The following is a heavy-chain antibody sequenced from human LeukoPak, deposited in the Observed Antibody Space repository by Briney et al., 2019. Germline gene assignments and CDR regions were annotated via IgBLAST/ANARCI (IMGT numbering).Heavy chain of an antibody. J-gene: IGHJ6*03. CDR2: IKQDGIEK. V-gene: IGHV3-7*01. CDR1: GFTLSNHW. Sequence: GGSLRLSCAASGFTLSNHWMIWVRQAPGKGLECVANIKQDGIEKYYLDSVKGRFTISRDNAKNSVYLQMNSLRAEDTAVYYCARSYSSTPQYYYYYYMDVWGKGTTVTVSS. CDR3: ARSYSSTPQYYYYYYMDV. D-gene: IGHD6-13*01.